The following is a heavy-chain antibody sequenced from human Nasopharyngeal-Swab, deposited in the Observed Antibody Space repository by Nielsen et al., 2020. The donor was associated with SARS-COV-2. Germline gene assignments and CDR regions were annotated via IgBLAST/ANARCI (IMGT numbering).Heavy chain of an antibody. D-gene: IGHD1-14*01. CDR1: GFTFSGSA. Sequence: GGSLRLSRAASGFTFSGSAMHWVRQASGKGLEWVGRIRSKANSYATAYAASVKGRFTISRDDSKNTAYLQMNSLKTEDTAVYYCTRRPLTPANGMDVWGQGTTVTVSS. CDR2: IRSKANSYAT. CDR3: TRRPLTPANGMDV. V-gene: IGHV3-73*01. J-gene: IGHJ6*02.